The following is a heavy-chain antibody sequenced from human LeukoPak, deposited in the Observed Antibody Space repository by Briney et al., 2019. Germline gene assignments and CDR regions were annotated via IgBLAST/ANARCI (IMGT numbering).Heavy chain of an antibody. J-gene: IGHJ4*02. CDR2: INHSGST. CDR3: ARIGSYYNYFDY. V-gene: IGHV4-34*01. Sequence: SGTLSLTCAVYGGSFSGYYWSWIRQPPGKGLEWIGEINHSGSTNYNPSLKSRVTISVDTSKNQFSLKLSSVTAADTAVYYCARIGSYYNYFDYWGQGTLVTVSS. CDR1: GGSFSGYY. D-gene: IGHD1-26*01.